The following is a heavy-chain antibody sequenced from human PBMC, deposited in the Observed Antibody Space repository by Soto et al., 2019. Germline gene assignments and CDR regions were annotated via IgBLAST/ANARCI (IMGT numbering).Heavy chain of an antibody. J-gene: IGHJ6*02. CDR3: AKSPGSGWAYYYYGMDV. CDR1: RFSFSSYA. V-gene: IGHV3-23*01. D-gene: IGHD6-19*01. Sequence: GSLRLSFAASRFSFSSYAISWVLQTPLNWLEWVSAISGSGVSTYYADSVKGRFTISRDTSKNTLFLQMNSLRVEDTAVYYCAKSPGSGWAYYYYGMDVWGQGTTVTVSS. CDR2: ISGSGVST.